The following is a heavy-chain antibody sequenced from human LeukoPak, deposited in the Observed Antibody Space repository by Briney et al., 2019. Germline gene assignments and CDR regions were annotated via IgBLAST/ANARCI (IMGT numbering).Heavy chain of an antibody. CDR3: ARAQRHCGGDCLPPNWFDP. D-gene: IGHD2-21*02. CDR2: ISSSGSTI. J-gene: IGHJ5*02. V-gene: IGHV3-48*03. CDR1: GFTFSSYE. Sequence: GGSLRLSCAASGFTFSSYEMNWVRQAPGKGLEWVSYISSSGSTIYYADSVKGRFTISRDNAKNSLYLQMNGLRAEDTAVYYRARAQRHCGGDCLPPNWFDPWGQGTLVTVSS.